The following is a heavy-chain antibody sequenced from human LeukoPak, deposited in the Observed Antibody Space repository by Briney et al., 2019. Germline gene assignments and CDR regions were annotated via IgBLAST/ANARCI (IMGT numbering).Heavy chain of an antibody. CDR3: ARSIPRITGTTYWFDP. V-gene: IGHV4-59*12. D-gene: IGHD1-7*01. J-gene: IGHJ5*02. CDR2: IYYSGST. Sequence: SETLSLTCTVSGGSISSYYWSWIRQPPGKGLEWIGYIYYSGSTNYNPSLKSRVTISVDTSKNQFSLKLSSVTAADTAVYYCARSIPRITGTTYWFDPWGQGTLVTVSS. CDR1: GGSISSYY.